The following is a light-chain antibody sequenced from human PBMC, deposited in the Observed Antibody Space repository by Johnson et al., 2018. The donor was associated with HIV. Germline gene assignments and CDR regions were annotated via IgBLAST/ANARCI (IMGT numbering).Light chain of an antibody. CDR1: SSNIENDY. Sequence: QSVLTQPPSVSAAPGEKVNISCSGSSSNIENDYVSWYQQLPGTAPKLLIYDNNKRPSGIPDRFSGSKSGTSATLGITGLQTGDEADYYCGTWDSSLSAGNVFGTGTKVTVL. CDR3: GTWDSSLSAGNV. V-gene: IGLV1-51*01. J-gene: IGLJ1*01. CDR2: DNN.